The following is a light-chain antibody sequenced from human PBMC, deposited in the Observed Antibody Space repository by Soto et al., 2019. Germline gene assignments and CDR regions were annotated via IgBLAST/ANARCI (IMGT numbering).Light chain of an antibody. V-gene: IGLV1-44*01. Sequence: QAVVTQPPSASGTPGQRVTISCSGSSSNIGSNTVTWYQQLPGTAPKLLIYNSNQRPSGVPGRFSGSKSGTSASLAISGLQSEDEADYYCAVWDDRLNGCVLFGGGTKLTVL. CDR3: AVWDDRLNGCVL. CDR1: SSNIGSNT. J-gene: IGLJ2*01. CDR2: NSN.